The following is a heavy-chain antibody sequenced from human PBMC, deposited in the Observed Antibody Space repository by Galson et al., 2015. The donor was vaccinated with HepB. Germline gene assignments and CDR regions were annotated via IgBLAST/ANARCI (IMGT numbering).Heavy chain of an antibody. CDR2: ISASGADT. CDR3: AKGRYASRSHFDS. CDR1: GFTFNNYA. V-gene: IGHV3-23*01. J-gene: IGHJ4*02. Sequence: SLRLSCAASGFTFNNYAMSWVRQARGKGLEWVSTISASGADTKYAESVNGRFTITRDNANNTLSLQMTSPRDEDTALYFCAKGRYASRSHFDSWGQGALVTVSS. D-gene: IGHD3-16*01.